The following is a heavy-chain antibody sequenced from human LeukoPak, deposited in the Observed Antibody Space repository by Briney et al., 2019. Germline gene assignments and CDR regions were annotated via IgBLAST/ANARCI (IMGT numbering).Heavy chain of an antibody. V-gene: IGHV3-23*01. D-gene: IGHD1-26*01. CDR2: ISGSGGST. J-gene: IGHJ4*02. Sequence: GGTLRLSCAASGFTFSSYGMSWVRQAPGKGLEWVSAISGSGGSTYYADSVKGRFTISRDNSKNTLYLQMNSLRAEDTAVYYCAKVYSGIYRLYYFDYWGQGTLVTVSS. CDR1: GFTFSSYG. CDR3: AKVYSGIYRLYYFDY.